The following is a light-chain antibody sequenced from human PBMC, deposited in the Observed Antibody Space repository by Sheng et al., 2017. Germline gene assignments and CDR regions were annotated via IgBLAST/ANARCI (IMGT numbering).Light chain of an antibody. Sequence: EIVLTQSPGTLSLSPGERATLSCRASQSVSSSYLAWYQQKPGQAPRLLIYGASSRGTGIPARFSGSGSGTDFTLTISSLEPEDLAVYYCQQRSAWPPWTFGQGTKVVIK. V-gene: IGKV3D-20*02. CDR3: QQRSAWPPWT. CDR2: GAS. J-gene: IGKJ1*01. CDR1: QSVSSSY.